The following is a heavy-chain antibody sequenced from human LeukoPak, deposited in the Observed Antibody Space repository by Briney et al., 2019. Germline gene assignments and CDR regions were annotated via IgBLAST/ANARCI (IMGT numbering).Heavy chain of an antibody. CDR3: ARGGELLPDGPAFDY. J-gene: IGHJ4*02. CDR1: GGSISSYY. Sequence: SETLSLTCTVSGGSISSYYWSWIRQPAGKGLEWIGRIYSSGNTNYNPSLKSRVTMSVDTPKKQFSLKLGSVTAADTAVYYCARGGELLPDGPAFDYWGQGTLVTVSS. V-gene: IGHV4-4*07. CDR2: IYSSGNT. D-gene: IGHD1-26*01.